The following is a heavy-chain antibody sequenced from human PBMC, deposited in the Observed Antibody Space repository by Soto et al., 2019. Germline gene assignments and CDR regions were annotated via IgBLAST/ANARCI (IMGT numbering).Heavy chain of an antibody. CDR1: GGSISSSSYY. J-gene: IGHJ4*02. V-gene: IGHV4-39*07. CDR3: ARVLAARASRDFGY. Sequence: SETLSLTCTVSGGSISSSSYYWGWIRQPPGKGLEWIGKINPSGSTYYNPSLKSRVTISVATSKNQFSLKLSSVTAADTAVYYCARVLAARASRDFGYWVQGTLVTVSS. CDR2: INPSGST. D-gene: IGHD6-6*01.